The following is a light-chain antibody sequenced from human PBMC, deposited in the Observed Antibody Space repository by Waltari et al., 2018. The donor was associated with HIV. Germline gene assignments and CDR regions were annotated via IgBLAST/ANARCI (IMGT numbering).Light chain of an antibody. CDR2: AAS. J-gene: IGKJ2*04. CDR3: QQSYRIPRS. Sequence: DIRMTQSPSSVSASVGDRVTITCRASESIGKYLNWYQQKPGKAPKLLIHAASTLEGEVPSRFSGSGSGTDFSLTISGLQREDIATYYCQQSYRIPRSFGQGTKLEIK. CDR1: ESIGKY. V-gene: IGKV1-39*01.